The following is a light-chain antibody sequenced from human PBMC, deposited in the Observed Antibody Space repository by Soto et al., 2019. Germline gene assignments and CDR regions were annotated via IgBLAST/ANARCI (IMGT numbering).Light chain of an antibody. CDR1: QSVSSSY. CDR2: DAS. CDR3: QQRSNWPLT. J-gene: IGKJ4*01. Sequence: EIVLTQSPGTLSLSPVERATLPCRARQSVSSSYLAWYQQKPGQAPRLLIYDASNRATGIPARFSGSGSGTDFTLTISSLEPEDFAVYYCQQRSNWPLTFGGGTKVDIK. V-gene: IGKV3D-20*02.